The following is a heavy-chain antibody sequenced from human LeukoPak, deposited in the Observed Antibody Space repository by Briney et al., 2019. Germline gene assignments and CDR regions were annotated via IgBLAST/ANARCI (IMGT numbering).Heavy chain of an antibody. J-gene: IGHJ4*02. CDR3: ARSDRGYDILTGYYPHPEFDY. V-gene: IGHV4-34*01. CDR2: INHSGST. Sequence: SETLSLTCAVYGGSFSGYYWSWIRQPPGKGLEWIGEINHSGSTNYNPSLKSRVTISVDTSKDQFSLKLSSVTAADTAVYYCARSDRGYDILTGYYPHPEFDYWGQGTLVTVSS. CDR1: GGSFSGYY. D-gene: IGHD3-9*01.